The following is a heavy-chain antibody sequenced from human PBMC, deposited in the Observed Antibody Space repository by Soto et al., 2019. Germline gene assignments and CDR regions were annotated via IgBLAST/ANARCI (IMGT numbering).Heavy chain of an antibody. CDR1: GYTFTSYY. Sequence: ASVKVSCKASGYTFTSYYMHWVRQTPGQGLERMGIINPSGGSTSYAQKFQGRVTMTRDTSTSTVYMELSSLRSEDTAVYYCARDGWGIYYRDPAPSTWFAPGAQGTLVPVSS. CDR3: ARDGWGIYYRDPAPSTWFAP. D-gene: IGHD3-10*01. J-gene: IGHJ5*02. V-gene: IGHV1-46*03. CDR2: INPSGGST.